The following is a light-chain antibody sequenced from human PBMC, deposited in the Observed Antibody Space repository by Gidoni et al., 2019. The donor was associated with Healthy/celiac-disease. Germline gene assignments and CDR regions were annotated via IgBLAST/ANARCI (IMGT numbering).Light chain of an antibody. Sequence: DIQMTQSPSSLSASVGDRVTITCRASQSISSYLNWYQQKPGKAPKLLIYAASSLQSGVPSRFSGSGSGTDFTLTIRRLQPADFATYSCQQSYSTPQTFXGXTKVEIK. V-gene: IGKV1-39*01. CDR3: QQSYSTPQT. CDR2: AAS. CDR1: QSISSY. J-gene: IGKJ4*01.